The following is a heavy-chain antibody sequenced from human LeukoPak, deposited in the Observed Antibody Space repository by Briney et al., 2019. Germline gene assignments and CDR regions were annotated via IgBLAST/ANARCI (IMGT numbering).Heavy chain of an antibody. V-gene: IGHV3-11*04. CDR3: ATYNSRNAREFQS. J-gene: IGHJ1*01. CDR1: GFTFSDYY. Sequence: TPGGSLRLSCAASGFTFSDYYMSWIRQAPGKGLEWVSYISSSSSIIYYADSVKGRFTISRDNAKNSLYLQMNSLRAEDTAVYYCATYNSRNAREFQSWGQGTLVTVSS. CDR2: ISSSSSII. D-gene: IGHD3-22*01.